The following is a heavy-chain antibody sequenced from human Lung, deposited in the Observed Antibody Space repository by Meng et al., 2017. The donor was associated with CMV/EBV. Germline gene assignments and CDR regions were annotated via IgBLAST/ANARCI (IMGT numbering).Heavy chain of an antibody. Sequence: FGFTVSSNYMSCVRQAAGKGLEWVSVIYSGGSIYYAESVRGRFTISRDNSNTLYLQMNNLRVEDTAMYYCARGKPEGTSGNWGWFDSWGQGALVTVSS. CDR2: IYSGGSI. CDR3: ARGKPEGTSGNWGWFDS. CDR1: GFTVSSNY. J-gene: IGHJ5*01. V-gene: IGHV3-53*01. D-gene: IGHD7-27*01.